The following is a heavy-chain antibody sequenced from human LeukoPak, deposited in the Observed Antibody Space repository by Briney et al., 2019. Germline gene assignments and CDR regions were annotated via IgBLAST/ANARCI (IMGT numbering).Heavy chain of an antibody. V-gene: IGHV3-23*01. Sequence: PGGSLRLSCAASGFTFSSYAMSWVRQAPGKGLEWASAISGSGGSTYYADSVKGRFTISRDNSKNTLYLQMNSLRAEDTAVYYCAKAREYCSSTSCYPTFDYWGQGTLVTVSS. J-gene: IGHJ4*02. CDR1: GFTFSSYA. D-gene: IGHD2-2*01. CDR2: ISGSGGST. CDR3: AKAREYCSSTSCYPTFDY.